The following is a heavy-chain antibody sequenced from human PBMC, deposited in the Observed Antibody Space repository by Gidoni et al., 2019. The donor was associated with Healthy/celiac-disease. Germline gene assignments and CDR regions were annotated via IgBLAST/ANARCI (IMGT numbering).Heavy chain of an antibody. CDR2: ISGSGGST. J-gene: IGHJ3*02. Sequence: EVQLLESGGGLVQHGGSLRLSGAAPGVTFSSYAMSWVRQAPGKGLEWVSAISGSGGSTYYADSVKGRFTISRDNSKNTLYLQMNSLRAEDTAVYYCAKDFILPSGTDAFDIWGQGTMVTVSS. CDR1: GVTFSSYA. CDR3: AKDFILPSGTDAFDI. D-gene: IGHD5-12*01. V-gene: IGHV3-23*01.